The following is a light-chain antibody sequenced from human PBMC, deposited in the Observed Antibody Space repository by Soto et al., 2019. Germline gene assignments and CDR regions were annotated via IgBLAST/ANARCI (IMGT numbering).Light chain of an antibody. CDR2: DVS. Sequence: QSVLTQPRSVSGSPGQSVTISFTGTSSDVGDYNYVSWYQQHPGKAPKLMIYDVSTRPPGVTDRFSGSKSGNTASLTISGLQAGEEADYYCCSCACPYTYIWVFGNRTKLTV. J-gene: IGLJ1*01. CDR3: CSCACPYTYIWV. V-gene: IGLV2-11*01. CDR1: SSDVGDYNY.